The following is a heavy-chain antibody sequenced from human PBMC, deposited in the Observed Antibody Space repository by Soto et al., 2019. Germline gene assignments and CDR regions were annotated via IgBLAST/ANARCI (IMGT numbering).Heavy chain of an antibody. CDR2: VSSSGGST. CDR1: GFTFSSYA. D-gene: IGHD6-13*01. J-gene: IGHJ4*02. CDR3: AKGGFYSSSWYPS. V-gene: IGHV3-23*01. Sequence: EVQLLESGGGLVQPGGSLRLSCAASGFTFSSYAMSWVRQAPGKGLEWVSAVSSSGGSTYYADSVKGRFTISRDNSKNTLYLKINSRRAEDTAVYYCAKGGFYSSSWYPSWGQGTLVTVSS.